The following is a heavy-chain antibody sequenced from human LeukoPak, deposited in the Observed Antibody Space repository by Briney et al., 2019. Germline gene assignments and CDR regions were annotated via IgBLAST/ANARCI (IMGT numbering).Heavy chain of an antibody. D-gene: IGHD6-13*01. CDR2: IDWSGEST. CDR1: GLTVADYG. V-gene: IGHV3-20*04. CDR3: ARDLSASWYSLGF. J-gene: IGHJ4*02. Sequence: GGSLRLSCGASGLTVADYGMSWVRQAPRKGLEWVSGIDWSGESTSYADSVKGRFTISRDNSENTLYLHMNNLRAEDTALYYCARDLSASWYSLGFWGRGTLVTVSS.